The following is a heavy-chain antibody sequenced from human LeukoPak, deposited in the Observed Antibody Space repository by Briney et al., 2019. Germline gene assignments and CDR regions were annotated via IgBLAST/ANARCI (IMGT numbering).Heavy chain of an antibody. J-gene: IGHJ6*03. Sequence: GGSLRLSCAASGFTLSSYWMHWFRQVPGKGLVWVSVINRDGTSATYADSVRGRFTISRDNAKNTLYLQMNSLRAEDTAVYYCARDPLGATYYYYYYYMDVWGKGTTVTVSS. V-gene: IGHV3-74*01. CDR1: GFTLSSYW. D-gene: IGHD1-26*01. CDR2: INRDGTSA. CDR3: ARDPLGATYYYYYYYMDV.